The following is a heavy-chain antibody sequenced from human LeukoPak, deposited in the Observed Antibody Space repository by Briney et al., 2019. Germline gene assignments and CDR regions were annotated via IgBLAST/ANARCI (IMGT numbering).Heavy chain of an antibody. Sequence: GGSLRLSCAASGFTLNKAWMSWVRQAPGKGLEWVGRIRSKKDGGTTDYAAPVKGRFTISGDDSKNTLYLQMNSLRTEDTAVYYCSTVHGYGDNYWGQGTLVTVSS. J-gene: IGHJ4*02. CDR1: GFTLNKAW. D-gene: IGHD2-21*02. CDR2: IRSKKDGGTT. V-gene: IGHV3-15*01. CDR3: STVHGYGDNY.